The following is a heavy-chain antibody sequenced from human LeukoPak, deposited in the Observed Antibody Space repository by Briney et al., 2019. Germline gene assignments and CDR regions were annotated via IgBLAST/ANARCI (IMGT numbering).Heavy chain of an antibody. CDR1: GGSISSYY. CDR3: ARVGSGPYPRLDY. J-gene: IGHJ4*02. V-gene: IGHV4-59*01. CDR2: IFYSGST. Sequence: SETLSLTCTVSGGSISSYYWSWIRQSPGKGLEWIGYIFYSGSTNYSPSLKSRVTISVDTSKNQFSLKLSSVTAADTAVYYCARVGSGPYPRLDYWGQGSLVTVSS. D-gene: IGHD6-19*01.